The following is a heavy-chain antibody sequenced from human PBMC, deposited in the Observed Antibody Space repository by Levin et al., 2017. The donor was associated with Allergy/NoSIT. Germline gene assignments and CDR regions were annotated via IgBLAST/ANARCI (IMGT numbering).Heavy chain of an antibody. CDR3: ARGRQVTRDYGGNYRGLDS. D-gene: IGHD4-23*01. CDR1: GFTFSNFE. J-gene: IGHJ4*02. Sequence: LAGGSLRLSCTASGFTFSNFEMHWVRLAPGKGLEWVTSILHDGSDRYYGDSVRGRFTISKDNSKSTVSLEMNSLRADDTATYYCARGRQVTRDYGGNYRGLDSWGQGTPVTVSS. CDR2: ILHDGSDR. V-gene: IGHV3-30*04.